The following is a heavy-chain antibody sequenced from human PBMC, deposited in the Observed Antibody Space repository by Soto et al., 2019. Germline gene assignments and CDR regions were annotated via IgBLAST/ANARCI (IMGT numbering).Heavy chain of an antibody. CDR3: TKTENYYGSHGGDY. Sequence: GGSLRLSCAASGFTFSDSAMHWVRQASGKGLEWVGRIRSKANSYATVYAASVKGRFIISRDDSKNTAYLQMDSLKTEDTAVYYCTKTENYYGSHGGDYWGQGT. CDR1: GFTFSDSA. J-gene: IGHJ4*02. V-gene: IGHV3-73*01. CDR2: IRSKANSYAT. D-gene: IGHD3-22*01.